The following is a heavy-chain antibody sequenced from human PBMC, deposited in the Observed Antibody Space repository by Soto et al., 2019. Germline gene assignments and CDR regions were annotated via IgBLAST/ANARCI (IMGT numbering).Heavy chain of an antibody. CDR3: SRGDATKIVVTTYYGMDV. CDR1: GGTLRNYG. J-gene: IGHJ6*02. Sequence: QVQLVQSGAEVKKPGSSVRVSRKASGGTLRNYGISWVRQAPGQGLEWMGGIIPVFGTANYAQKFQGRVTITADESTRTVYMDVTSLRSEDTAVYYCSRGDATKIVVTTYYGMDVWGQGTTVTVSS. D-gene: IGHD4-17*01. CDR2: IIPVFGTA. V-gene: IGHV1-69*12.